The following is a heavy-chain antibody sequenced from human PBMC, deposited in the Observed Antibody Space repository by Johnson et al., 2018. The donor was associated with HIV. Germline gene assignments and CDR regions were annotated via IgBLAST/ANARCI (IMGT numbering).Heavy chain of an antibody. D-gene: IGHD1-26*01. V-gene: IGHV3-30*04. CDR1: GFTFSSYA. CDR3: ARDRTGGSYPRAFDI. J-gene: IGHJ3*02. CDR2: ISYDGSNK. Sequence: VQLVESGGGVVQPGRSLRLSCAASGFTFSSYAMHWVRQAPGKGLEWVAVISYDGSNKYYADSVKGRFTISRDNSKNKLYLQMNSLRAEDTAVYYCARDRTGGSYPRAFDIWGQGTMVTVSS.